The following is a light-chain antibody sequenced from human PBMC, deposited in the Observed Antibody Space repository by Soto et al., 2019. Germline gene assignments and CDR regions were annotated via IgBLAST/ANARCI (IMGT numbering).Light chain of an antibody. CDR3: QQTYSIPIT. CDR2: AAF. V-gene: IGKV1-39*01. J-gene: IGKJ5*01. CDR1: QTIYTY. Sequence: DIQMTQSPSSLSASVGDRVSVTCRASQTIYTYLHWYQQKPGKAPKLLIYAAFSLQSGVPSRFSGSGSGTDFTLTISSLHPEDFAFYYCQQTYSIPITFGQGTRLDI.